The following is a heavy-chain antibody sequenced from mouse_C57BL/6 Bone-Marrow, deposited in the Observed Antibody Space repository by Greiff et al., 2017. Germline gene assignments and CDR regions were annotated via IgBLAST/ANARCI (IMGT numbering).Heavy chain of an antibody. D-gene: IGHD1-1*01. CDR2: IYPGSGST. CDR1: GYTFTSYW. V-gene: IGHV1-55*01. J-gene: IGHJ2*01. CDR3: ARWYYGSLYYFDY. Sequence: QVQLQQSGAELVKPGASVKMSCKASGYTFTSYWITWVKQRPGQGLEWIGDIYPGSGSTNYNEKFKSKATLTVDTSSSTAYMQLSSLTSEDSAVYYCARWYYGSLYYFDYWGQGTTLTVSS.